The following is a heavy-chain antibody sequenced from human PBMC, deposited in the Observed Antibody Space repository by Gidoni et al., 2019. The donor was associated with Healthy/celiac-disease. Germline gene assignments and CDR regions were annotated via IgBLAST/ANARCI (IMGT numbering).Heavy chain of an antibody. CDR2: IYYSGST. CDR1: GGPISSSRSY. J-gene: IGHJ4*02. CDR3: ARDLSGIAAAGLESYFDY. D-gene: IGHD6-13*01. V-gene: IGHV4-39*07. Sequence: QLQLQESGPGLVKPSETLSLTCTVPGGPISSSRSYGGGIRQPPGKGLEWIGSIYYSGSTYYNPSLKSRVTISVDTSKNQFSLKLSSVTAADTAVYYCARDLSGIAAAGLESYFDYWGQGTLVTVSS.